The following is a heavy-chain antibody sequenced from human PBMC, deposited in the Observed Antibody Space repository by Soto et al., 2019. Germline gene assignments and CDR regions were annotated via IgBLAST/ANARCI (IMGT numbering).Heavy chain of an antibody. CDR2: IYYSGST. CDR3: VRSYCSSASCYRADWFDP. D-gene: IGHD2-2*02. J-gene: IGHJ5*02. V-gene: IGHV4-59*08. Sequence: PSETLSLTCTVSGGSISSYYWSWIRQPPGKGLEWIGYIYYSGSTNYNPSLKSRVTISVDTSKNQFSLKLSSVTAADTAVYYCVRSYCSSASCYRADWFDPWGQGILVTVFS. CDR1: GGSISSYY.